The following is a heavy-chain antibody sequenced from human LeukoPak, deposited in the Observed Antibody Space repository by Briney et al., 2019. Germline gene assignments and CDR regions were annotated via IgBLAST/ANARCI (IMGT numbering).Heavy chain of an antibody. Sequence: PGRSLRLSCAASGFTFSSYGMHWVRQAPGKGLEWVSYISSSSSYTNYADSVKGRFTISRDNAKNSLYLQMNSLRAEDTAVYYCARVSSGYSSGWYTHWGQGTLVTVSS. V-gene: IGHV3-21*05. CDR2: ISSSSSYT. D-gene: IGHD6-19*01. CDR3: ARVSSGYSSGWYTH. J-gene: IGHJ4*02. CDR1: GFTFSSYG.